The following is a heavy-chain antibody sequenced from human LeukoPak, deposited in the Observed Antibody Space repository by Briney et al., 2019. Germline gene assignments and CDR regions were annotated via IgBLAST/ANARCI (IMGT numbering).Heavy chain of an antibody. Sequence: GGSLRLSCAASGFTFDGYAMHWVRQAPGKGLEWVSGISWNSGSIGYADSVKGRFTTSRDNAKNSLYLQMNSLRAEDTAVYYCARAPDYYGSGSYYKTFDYWGQGTLVTVSS. CDR3: ARAPDYYGSGSYYKTFDY. CDR1: GFTFDGYA. J-gene: IGHJ4*02. D-gene: IGHD3-10*01. V-gene: IGHV3-9*01. CDR2: ISWNSGSI.